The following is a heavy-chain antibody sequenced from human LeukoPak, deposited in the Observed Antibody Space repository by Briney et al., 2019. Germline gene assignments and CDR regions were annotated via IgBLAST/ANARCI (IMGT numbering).Heavy chain of an antibody. J-gene: IGHJ4*02. CDR2: INTNSGGT. V-gene: IGHV1-2*02. Sequence: ASVRVSCKASGYTFTGYYMHWVRQAPGQGGGWMGWINTNSGGTNYAQKFPGRVTMTRDTSISTAYMELSRLRSDDTAVYYCARGPYGSGLIDYWGQGTLVTVSS. D-gene: IGHD3-10*01. CDR3: ARGPYGSGLIDY. CDR1: GYTFTGYY.